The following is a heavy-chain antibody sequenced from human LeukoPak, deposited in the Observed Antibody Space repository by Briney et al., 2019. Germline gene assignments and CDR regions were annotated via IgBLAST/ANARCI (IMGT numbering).Heavy chain of an antibody. J-gene: IGHJ4*02. Sequence: SETLSLTCTVSGYSISSGYYWGWIRQPPGKGLEWLGGIYHSGNPYYNPSLESRVIISVDTSKNQFSLKLSSVTDADTAVYYCARGRGDNYESSGYKDYWGQGTLVTVSS. CDR2: IYHSGNP. V-gene: IGHV4-38-2*02. CDR3: ARGRGDNYESSGYKDY. D-gene: IGHD3-22*01. CDR1: GYSISSGYY.